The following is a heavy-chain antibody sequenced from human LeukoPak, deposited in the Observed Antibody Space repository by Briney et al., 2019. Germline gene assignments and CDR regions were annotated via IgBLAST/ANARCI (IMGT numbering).Heavy chain of an antibody. CDR1: GGSFSGYY. D-gene: IGHD4-17*01. CDR3: PRGQNGDYGSDTGWFDP. J-gene: IGHJ5*02. CDR2: INHSGST. V-gene: IGHV4-34*01. Sequence: SETLSLTCAVYGGSFSGYYWSWIRQPPGKGLEWIGEINHSGSTNYNPSLKSRVTISVDTSKNQFSLKLSSVTAADTAVYYCPRGQNGDYGSDTGWFDPWGQGTLVTVSS.